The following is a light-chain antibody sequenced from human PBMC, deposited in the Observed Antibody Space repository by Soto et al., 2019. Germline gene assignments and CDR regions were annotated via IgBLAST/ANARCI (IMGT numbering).Light chain of an antibody. CDR2: GAS. CDR3: LQYGGSPRT. V-gene: IGKV3-20*01. Sequence: DIVLTQSPGTLSLSPGERATLSCRASQSVASSFLAWYQQKPGQAPRLLIYGASIRATGIPDRFSGSGSGTDFTLTIARLEPEDVAMYYCLQYGGSPRTFGQGTKVEIK. J-gene: IGKJ1*01. CDR1: QSVASSF.